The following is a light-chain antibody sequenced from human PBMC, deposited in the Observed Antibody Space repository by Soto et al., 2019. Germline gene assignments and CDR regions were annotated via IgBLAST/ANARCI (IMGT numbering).Light chain of an antibody. V-gene: IGKV1-27*01. CDR2: AAS. Sequence: DIQMTQSPSSLSASVGDRVTITCRASQGISTYLVWYQQKPGTVPKLLIFAASTLQSGVPSRFSGSGSGTDFTLNISSLQPEDVATYYCQNYNGAPWTFGQGTKVDIK. CDR3: QNYNGAPWT. CDR1: QGISTY. J-gene: IGKJ1*01.